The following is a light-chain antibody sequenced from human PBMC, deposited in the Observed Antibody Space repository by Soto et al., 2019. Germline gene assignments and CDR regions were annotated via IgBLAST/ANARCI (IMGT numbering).Light chain of an antibody. V-gene: IGKV2-28*01. CDR2: LGS. CDR3: MQALQTPLFT. J-gene: IGKJ3*01. Sequence: DIVMTPSPLYLPVTPGEPASISCRSSQSLLHSDGYNYLDWYLQKPGQSPQLLIYLGSNRASGVPDRFSGSGSGTDFTLKISRVEAEDVGVYYCMQALQTPLFTFGPGTKVDLK. CDR1: QSLLHSDGYNY.